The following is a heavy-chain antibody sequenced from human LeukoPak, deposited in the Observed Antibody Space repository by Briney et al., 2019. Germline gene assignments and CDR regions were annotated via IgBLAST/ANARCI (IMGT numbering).Heavy chain of an antibody. D-gene: IGHD2-2*01. J-gene: IGHJ5*02. CDR2: ISAYSGNT. Sequence: ASVKVSCKASGYTFTSYGISWVRQAPGQGLEWMGWISAYSGNTNYAQNLQGRVTMTTDTSTSTAYMELRSLRSDDTAVCYCARDVWPYCGRPNCYLVSDPWGQGTLVTVSS. V-gene: IGHV1-18*01. CDR1: GYTFTSYG. CDR3: ARDVWPYCGRPNCYLVSDP.